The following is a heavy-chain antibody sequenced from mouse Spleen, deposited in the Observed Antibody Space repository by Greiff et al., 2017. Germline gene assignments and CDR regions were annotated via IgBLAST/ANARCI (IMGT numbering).Heavy chain of an antibody. CDR2: IYPGDGDT. Sequence: QVQLQQSGPELVKPGASVKISCKASGYAFSSSWMNWVKQRPGKGLEWIGRIYPGDGDTNYNGKFKGKATLTADKSSSTAYMQLSSLTSEDSAVYYCARDYYGNYVEAMDYWGQGTSVTVSS. CDR1: GYAFSSSW. J-gene: IGHJ4*01. D-gene: IGHD2-1*01. CDR3: ARDYYGNYVEAMDY. V-gene: IGHV1-82*01.